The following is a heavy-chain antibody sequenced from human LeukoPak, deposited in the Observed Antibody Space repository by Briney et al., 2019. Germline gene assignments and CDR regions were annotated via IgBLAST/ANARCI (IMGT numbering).Heavy chain of an antibody. CDR1: GFAFSDYD. Sequence: GGSLRLSCAASGFAFSDYDIHWVRQPAGKGLEWVSVVDSAGDTYYPGSVKGRFTVSRDNAKNSVFLQLNSLTAGDTAVYYCTRGISKSRDAFDLWGQGAMVTVSS. CDR2: VDSAGDT. D-gene: IGHD3-3*02. CDR3: TRGISKSRDAFDL. J-gene: IGHJ3*01. V-gene: IGHV3-13*01.